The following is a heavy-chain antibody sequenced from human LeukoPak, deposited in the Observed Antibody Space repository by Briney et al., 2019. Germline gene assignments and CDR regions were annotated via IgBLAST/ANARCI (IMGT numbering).Heavy chain of an antibody. CDR3: AKDVGKWESLHFFDY. D-gene: IGHD1-26*01. CDR1: GFTLSTNA. V-gene: IGHV3-23*01. J-gene: IGHJ4*02. Sequence: GGSLRLSCLTSGFTLSTNAMSWVRQAPGEGLEWISGISGSGASTYYADSVKGRFTISRDDSRNTLYLQMNSLRGGDTAVYYCAKDVGKWESLHFFDYWGQGTLVTVSS. CDR2: ISGSGAST.